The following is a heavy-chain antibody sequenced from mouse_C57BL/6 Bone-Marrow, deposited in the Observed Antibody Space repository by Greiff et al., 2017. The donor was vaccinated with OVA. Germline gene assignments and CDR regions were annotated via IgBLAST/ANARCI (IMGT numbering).Heavy chain of an antibody. CDR1: GYTFTDYN. Sequence: DVQLQESGPELVKPGASVKIPCKASGYTFTDYNMDWVKQSHGKSLEWIGDINPNNGGTIYNQKFKGKATLTVDKSSSTAYMELRSLTSEDTAVYYCASREFYSSGFAYWGQGTLVTVSA. J-gene: IGHJ3*01. V-gene: IGHV1-18*01. CDR2: INPNNGGT. D-gene: IGHD2-1*01. CDR3: ASREFYSSGFAY.